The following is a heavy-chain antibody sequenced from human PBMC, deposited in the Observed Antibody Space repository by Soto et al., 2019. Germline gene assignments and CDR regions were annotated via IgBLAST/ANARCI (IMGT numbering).Heavy chain of an antibody. V-gene: IGHV1-18*01. D-gene: IGHD6-6*01. CDR1: GYTFTSYG. J-gene: IGHJ4*02. Sequence: ASVKVSCKASGYTFTSYGISWVRQAPGQGLEWMGWISAYNGNTNYAQKLQGRVTMTTDTSTSTAYMELSSLRSDDTAVYYCASDVRPGIAARPCIWGQGTLVRVSS. CDR2: ISAYNGNT. CDR3: ASDVRPGIAARPCI.